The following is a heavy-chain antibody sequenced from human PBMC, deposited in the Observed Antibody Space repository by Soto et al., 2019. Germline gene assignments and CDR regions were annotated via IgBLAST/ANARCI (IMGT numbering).Heavy chain of an antibody. CDR1: GFTFSSYG. CDR3: AKDLMEWLHGLVDY. V-gene: IGHV3-30*18. Sequence: QVQLVESGGGVVQPGRSLRLSCAASGFTFSSYGMHWVRQAPGKGLEWVAVISYDGSNKYYADSVKGRFTISRDNSKNTLYLQMNSLRAEDTAVYYCAKDLMEWLHGLVDYWGQGTLVTVSS. J-gene: IGHJ4*02. CDR2: ISYDGSNK. D-gene: IGHD5-12*01.